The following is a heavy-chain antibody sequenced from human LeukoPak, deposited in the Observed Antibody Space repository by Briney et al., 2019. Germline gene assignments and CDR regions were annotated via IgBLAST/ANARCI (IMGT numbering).Heavy chain of an antibody. J-gene: IGHJ4*02. CDR2: ISYDGSNK. Sequence: GGSLRLSSAASGFTFSSYAMHWVRQAPGKGLEWVAVISYDGSNKYYADSVKGRFTISRDNSKNTLYLQMNSLRAEDTAVYYCARDRAYRITMVRGVLDYWGQGTLVTVSS. CDR1: GFTFSSYA. V-gene: IGHV3-30*04. D-gene: IGHD3-10*01. CDR3: ARDRAYRITMVRGVLDY.